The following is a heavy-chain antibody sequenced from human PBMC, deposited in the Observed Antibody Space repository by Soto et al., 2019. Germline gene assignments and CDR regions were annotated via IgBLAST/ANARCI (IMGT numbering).Heavy chain of an antibody. CDR3: ASPYYDFWSGYYTVYYYYGMDV. V-gene: IGHV3-30-3*01. J-gene: IGHJ6*02. CDR2: ISYDGSNK. CDR1: GFTFSSYA. D-gene: IGHD3-3*01. Sequence: GGSLRISCAASGFTFSSYAMHWVRQAPGKGLEWVAVISYDGSNKYYADSVKGRFTISRDNSKNTLYLQMNSLRAEDTAVYYCASPYYDFWSGYYTVYYYYGMDVWGQGTTVTVSS.